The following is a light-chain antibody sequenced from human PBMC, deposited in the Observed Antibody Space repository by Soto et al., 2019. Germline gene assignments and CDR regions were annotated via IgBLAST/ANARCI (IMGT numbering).Light chain of an antibody. V-gene: IGKV3-11*01. CDR2: DAS. CDR3: QQRSNWPPVYT. J-gene: IGKJ2*01. Sequence: EIVLTQSPATLSLSPGERATLSCRASQSVSSYLAWYQQKPGQAPRLLIYDASNRGTGIPARFSGSGSGTDFPLTISSLEPEDFAVYYCQQRSNWPPVYTFGQGTKLEIK. CDR1: QSVSSY.